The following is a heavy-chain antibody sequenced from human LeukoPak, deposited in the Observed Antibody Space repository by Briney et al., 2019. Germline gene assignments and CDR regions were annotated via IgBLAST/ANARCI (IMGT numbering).Heavy chain of an antibody. CDR1: GFTFNIYG. Sequence: GVSLRLSCAASGFTFNIYGMSWVPQAPGKGVEWVSSVGGGNDIHYGDSVKGRFTGSRDDAKNTVYLQMNSLRVEDTAIYFCAKDATPMNAIWDHFDSWGQGTLVTVSS. J-gene: IGHJ4*02. CDR3: AKDATPMNAIWDHFDS. V-gene: IGHV3-23*01. D-gene: IGHD1-1*01. CDR2: VGGGNDI.